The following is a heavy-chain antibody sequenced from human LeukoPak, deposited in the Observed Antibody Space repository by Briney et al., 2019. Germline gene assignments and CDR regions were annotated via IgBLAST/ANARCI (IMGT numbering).Heavy chain of an antibody. CDR2: INPNSGGT. Sequence: ASVTVSCKASGYTFTGYYMHWVRQAPGQGLEWMGWINPNSGGTNYAQKFQGRVTMTRDTSISTAYMELSRLRSDDTAVYYCARAGIAVAGDYYGMDVWGQGTTDTVSS. D-gene: IGHD6-19*01. V-gene: IGHV1-2*02. CDR1: GYTFTGYY. CDR3: ARAGIAVAGDYYGMDV. J-gene: IGHJ6*02.